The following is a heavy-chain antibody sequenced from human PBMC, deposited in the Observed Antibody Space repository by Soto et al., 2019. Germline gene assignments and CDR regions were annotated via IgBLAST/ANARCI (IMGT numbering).Heavy chain of an antibody. CDR1: GGSISSYY. J-gene: IGHJ3*02. CDR2: IYYSGST. Sequence: SETLSLTCTVSGGSISSYYWSWIRQPPGKGLERIGYIYYSGSTNYNPSLKSRVTISVDTSKNQFSLKLSSVTAADTAVYYCARDLGYSSGWYPSRAFDIWGPGTMVTVSS. CDR3: ARDLGYSSGWYPSRAFDI. D-gene: IGHD6-19*01. V-gene: IGHV4-59*01.